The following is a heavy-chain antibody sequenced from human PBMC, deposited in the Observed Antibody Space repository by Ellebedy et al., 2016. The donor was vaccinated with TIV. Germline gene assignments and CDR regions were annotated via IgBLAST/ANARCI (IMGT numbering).Heavy chain of an antibody. V-gene: IGHV3-49*04. CDR3: TRDLTTLAAAGTGIYYYTMDV. J-gene: IGHJ6*02. D-gene: IGHD6-13*01. CDR2: IGSKAYGGTT. Sequence: GGSLRLXXTASGFTFGDYAMSWVRQAPGKGLEWVSFIGSKAYGGTTEYAASVKGRFTISRDDSKSIAYLQMNSLKAEDTAVYYCTRDLTTLAAAGTGIYYYTMDVWGQGTTVTVSS. CDR1: GFTFGDYA.